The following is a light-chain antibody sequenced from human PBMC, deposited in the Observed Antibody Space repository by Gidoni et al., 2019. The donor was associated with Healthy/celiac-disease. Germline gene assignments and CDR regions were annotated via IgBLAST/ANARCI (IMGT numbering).Light chain of an antibody. J-gene: IGLJ1*01. Sequence: SYELTQPPSVSVSPGQTASITCPGAKLGDKYACWYQQKPGQSPVLVIYQDSKRPSGIPERFSGSNSGNTATLTISGTQAMDEADYYCQAWDSSHYVFGTGTKGTVL. V-gene: IGLV3-1*01. CDR3: QAWDSSHYV. CDR1: KLGDKY. CDR2: QDS.